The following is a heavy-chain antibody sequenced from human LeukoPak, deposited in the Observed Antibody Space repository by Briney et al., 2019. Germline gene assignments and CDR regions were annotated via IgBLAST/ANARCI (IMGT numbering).Heavy chain of an antibody. V-gene: IGHV4-39*01. D-gene: IGHD6-6*01. J-gene: IGHJ4*02. CDR1: GGSIRSSYYY. Sequence: SETLSLTCTVSGGSIRSSYYYWGWIRQPPGKGLEWIGSIYDSGSTYYNPSLKSRVTISVDTSKNQFSLKLNSVTAADTAVYYCARARYSSSFYPYYFDYWGQGTLVTVSS. CDR3: ARARYSSSFYPYYFDY. CDR2: IYDSGST.